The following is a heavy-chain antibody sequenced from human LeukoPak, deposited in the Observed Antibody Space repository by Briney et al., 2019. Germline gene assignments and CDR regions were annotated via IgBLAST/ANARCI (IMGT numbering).Heavy chain of an antibody. V-gene: IGHV3-30*02. D-gene: IGHD3-22*01. Sequence: GGSLRLSCAASGFTFSKYGMDWVRQTPDKGLEWLAFIRHDGSSEQYADSVKGRFTISRDNSKNTLHLQMHSLRPEDTGVYYCAKDPTAHYYDGAIYFDQWGQGSQVTVSS. J-gene: IGHJ4*02. CDR2: IRHDGSSE. CDR1: GFTFSKYG. CDR3: AKDPTAHYYDGAIYFDQ.